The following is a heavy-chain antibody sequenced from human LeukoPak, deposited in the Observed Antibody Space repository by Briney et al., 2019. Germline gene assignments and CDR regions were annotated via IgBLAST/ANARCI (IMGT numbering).Heavy chain of an antibody. J-gene: IGHJ2*01. Sequence: GGSLRLSCAASGFTFSDHYMDWVRQAPGKGLEWVARSRNTAKSYTTEYAASVKGRFTISRDDSKNSLYLQMNSLKTEDTAVYYCARGADVNGYWYTHLWGRGTLVTVSS. CDR2: SRNTAKSYTT. CDR1: GFTFSDHY. CDR3: ARGADVNGYWYTHL. D-gene: IGHD2-8*01. V-gene: IGHV3-72*01.